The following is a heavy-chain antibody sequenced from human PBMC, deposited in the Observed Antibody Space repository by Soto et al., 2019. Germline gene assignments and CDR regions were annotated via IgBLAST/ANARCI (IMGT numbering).Heavy chain of an antibody. J-gene: IGHJ4*02. CDR2: IYYSGST. V-gene: IGHV4-39*01. Sequence: QLQLQESGPGLVKPSETLSLTCTVSGGSISSSSYYWGWIRQPPGKGLEWIGSIYYSGSTYYNPSLKSRVTIPVDTPKNRFPLRLSSVTAADAAVYYCARTRPFDYWGQGTLVTVSS. CDR1: GGSISSSSYY. CDR3: ARTRPFDY.